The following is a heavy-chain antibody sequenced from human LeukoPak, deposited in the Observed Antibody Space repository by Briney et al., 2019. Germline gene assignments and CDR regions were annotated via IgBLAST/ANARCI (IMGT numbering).Heavy chain of an antibody. CDR3: ARGRDSNYLYYYYYGMDV. CDR2: IYYSGST. J-gene: IGHJ6*02. V-gene: IGHV4-59*01. Sequence: SETLSLTCTVSGGSISSYYWSWIRQPPGKGLEWIGYIYYSGSTNYNPSLKSRVTISVDTSKNQFSLKLSSVTAADTAVYYCARGRDSNYLYYYYYGMDVWGQGTTLTVSS. D-gene: IGHD4-11*01. CDR1: GGSISSYY.